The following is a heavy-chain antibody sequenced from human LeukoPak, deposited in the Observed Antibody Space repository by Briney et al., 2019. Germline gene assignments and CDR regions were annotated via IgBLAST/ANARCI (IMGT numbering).Heavy chain of an antibody. CDR1: GGSISSSSYY. D-gene: IGHD5-12*01. CDR2: IYYSGST. V-gene: IGHV4-39*07. Sequence: PSETLSLTCTVSGGSISSSSYYWGWIRQPPGKGLEWIGSIYYSGSTYYNPSLKSRVTISVDTSKNQFSLKLSSVTAADTAVYYCARTLKKWLRSTGFFDYWGQGTLVTVSS. CDR3: ARTLKKWLRSTGFFDY. J-gene: IGHJ4*02.